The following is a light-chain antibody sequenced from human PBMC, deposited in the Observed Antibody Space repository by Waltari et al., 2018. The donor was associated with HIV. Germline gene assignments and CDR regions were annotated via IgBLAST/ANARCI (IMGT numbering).Light chain of an antibody. CDR1: SSTIGNHY. Sequence: QSVLTQPPSVSAAPGETVIISCSGSSSTIGNHYVSCYQQLPGTAPKLCIYDDGLRHSGIPDRFSGSRSGTSATLGITGLQTGDDADYYCGTWDTTLSAVVFGGGTKLTVL. CDR2: DDG. J-gene: IGLJ2*01. CDR3: GTWDTTLSAVV. V-gene: IGLV1-51*01.